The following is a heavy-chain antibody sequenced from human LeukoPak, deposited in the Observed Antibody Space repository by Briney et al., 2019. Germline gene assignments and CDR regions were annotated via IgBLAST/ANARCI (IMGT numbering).Heavy chain of an antibody. V-gene: IGHV4-59*01. CDR1: GGSISSYY. J-gene: IGHJ5*02. CDR2: LYHSGIT. Sequence: SETLSLTCSVSGGSISSYYWSWIRQPPGKGLGWMGHLYHSGITNYNATLKSRVTISVDASKKQFPLKLRSVTAADTAVYYCARERPGLWFGESHPRRANWFDPWGQGTLVTVSS. D-gene: IGHD3-10*01. CDR3: ARERPGLWFGESHPRRANWFDP.